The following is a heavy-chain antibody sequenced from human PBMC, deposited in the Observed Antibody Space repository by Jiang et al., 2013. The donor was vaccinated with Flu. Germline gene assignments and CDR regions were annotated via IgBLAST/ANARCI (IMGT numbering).Heavy chain of an antibody. CDR3: GRESLGHWIDY. CDR2: INTITGNP. D-gene: IGHD1-1*01. CDR1: GYTFSGHS. V-gene: IGHV7-4-1*02. J-gene: IGHJ4*02. Sequence: QSGSELKNPGASVKISCKASGYTFSGHSINWVRQAPGQRLEWMGWINTITGNPTYAQAFTGRFVFSLDTSVSTTYLEINNLKAEDSAIYYCGRESLGHWIDYWGQGTLVTVSS.